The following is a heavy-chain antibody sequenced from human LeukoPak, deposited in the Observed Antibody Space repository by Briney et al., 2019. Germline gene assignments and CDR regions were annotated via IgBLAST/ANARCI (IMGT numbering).Heavy chain of an antibody. CDR2: ISAYNGDT. CDR1: GYIFTSYS. Sequence: ASVKVSCKASGYIFTSYSISWVRQAPGQGLEWMGWISAYNGDTNYVQKFQGRVTMTTDTSTSTAYMELKSLRSDDTAVYYCARYCSGGSCYDWFDPWGQGTLVTVSS. V-gene: IGHV1-18*01. CDR3: ARYCSGGSCYDWFDP. J-gene: IGHJ5*02. D-gene: IGHD2-15*01.